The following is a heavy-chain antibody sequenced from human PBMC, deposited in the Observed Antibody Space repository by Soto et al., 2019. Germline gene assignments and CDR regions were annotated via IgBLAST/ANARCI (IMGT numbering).Heavy chain of an antibody. CDR1: GGTFSTYT. D-gene: IGHD6-13*01. CDR2: IIPIIGII. J-gene: IGHJ6*02. CDR3: ASSNIVAAPYGMDV. Sequence: ASVKVSCKASGGTFSTYTITWVRQAPGQGLEWMGRIIPIIGIINYAQKFQGRVTITRDTSASTAYMELSSLRSEDTAVYYCASSNIVAAPYGMDVWGQGTTVTVSS. V-gene: IGHV1-69*02.